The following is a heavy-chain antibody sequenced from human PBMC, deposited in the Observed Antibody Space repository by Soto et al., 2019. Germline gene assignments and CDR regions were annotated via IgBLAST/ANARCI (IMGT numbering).Heavy chain of an antibody. CDR3: ARYIRNSPDYYNDL. CDR1: GFTFSNYF. V-gene: IGHV3-7*05. D-gene: IGHD3-10*01. J-gene: IGHJ4*02. CDR2: IKQDESEK. Sequence: GGSLRLSCAASGFTFSNYFMTWVRQAPGKGLEWVANIKQDESEKYYMDSVKGRFTISRDNAMNSLYLQMNSLRVEDTAVYYCARYIRNSPDYYNDLWGQGTLVTVSS.